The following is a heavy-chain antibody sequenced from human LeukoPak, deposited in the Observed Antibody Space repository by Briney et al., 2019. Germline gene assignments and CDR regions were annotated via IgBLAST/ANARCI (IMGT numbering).Heavy chain of an antibody. CDR3: ARERLDIVATNPFDY. V-gene: IGHV1-18*01. D-gene: IGHD5-12*01. CDR2: ISAYNGNT. J-gene: IGHJ4*02. CDR1: GGTFSSYG. Sequence: ASVKVSCKASGGTFSSYGISWVRQAPGQGLEWMGWISAYNGNTNYAQKLQGRVTMTTDTSTSTVYMELRSLRSDDTAVYYCARERLDIVATNPFDYWGQGTLVTVSS.